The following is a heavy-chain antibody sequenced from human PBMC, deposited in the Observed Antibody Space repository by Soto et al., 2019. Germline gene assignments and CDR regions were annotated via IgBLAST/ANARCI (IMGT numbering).Heavy chain of an antibody. CDR1: GFTFSSYG. D-gene: IGHD5-12*01. J-gene: IGHJ6*04. CDR3: AKESLYSGSIGGYYYYGMEG. V-gene: IGHV3-30*18. Sequence: GWSLRLSCAASGFTFSSYGMHLVRQAPGKGLEWVAVISYDGSNKYYADSVKGRFTISRENSKNTLYLQMNSLRAEDTAVYYCAKESLYSGSIGGYYYYGMEGWGKGTKVTVSS. CDR2: ISYDGSNK.